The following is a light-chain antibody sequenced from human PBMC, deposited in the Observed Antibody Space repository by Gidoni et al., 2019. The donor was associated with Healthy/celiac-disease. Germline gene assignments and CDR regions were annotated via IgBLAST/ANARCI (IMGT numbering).Light chain of an antibody. Sequence: DIQMTQSPSTLSASVGDRVTSTCRASQSISGWLAWYQQKPGKAPKLLIYKASSLESGVPSRFSGSGSGTEFTLTISSLQPDDFATYYCQQYNSYSTTFGQGTRLEIK. CDR3: QQYNSYSTT. CDR1: QSISGW. V-gene: IGKV1-5*03. J-gene: IGKJ5*01. CDR2: KAS.